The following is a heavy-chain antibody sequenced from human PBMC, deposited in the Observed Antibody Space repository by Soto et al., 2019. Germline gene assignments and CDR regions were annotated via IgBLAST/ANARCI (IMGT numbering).Heavy chain of an antibody. Sequence: PSETLSLTCAVSGGSISSGGYSWSRIRQPPGKGLEWIGYMYHGGSTYYNPSLKSRVTISIDRSKNQFSLKLSSVTAADTAVYYCARGWGRIFDYWGQGTLVTVSS. D-gene: IGHD7-27*01. V-gene: IGHV4-30-2*01. J-gene: IGHJ4*02. CDR1: GGSISSGGYS. CDR2: MYHGGST. CDR3: ARGWGRIFDY.